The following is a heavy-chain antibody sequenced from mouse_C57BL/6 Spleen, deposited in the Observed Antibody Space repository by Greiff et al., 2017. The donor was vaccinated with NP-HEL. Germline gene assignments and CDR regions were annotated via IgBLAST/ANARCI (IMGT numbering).Heavy chain of an antibody. CDR3: ANYGSRKGAMDY. V-gene: IGHV5-17*01. CDR1: GFTFSDYG. CDR2: ISSGSSTI. D-gene: IGHD1-1*01. J-gene: IGHJ4*01. Sequence: DVMLVESGGGLVKPGGSLKLSCAASGFTFSDYGMHWVRQAPEKGLEWVAYISSGSSTIYYADTVKGRFTISRDNAKNTLFLQMTSLRSEDTAMYYCANYGSRKGAMDYWGQGTSVTVSS.